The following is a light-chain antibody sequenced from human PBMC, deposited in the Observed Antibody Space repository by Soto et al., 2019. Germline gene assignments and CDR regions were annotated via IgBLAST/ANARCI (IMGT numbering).Light chain of an antibody. CDR1: QRLSSY. J-gene: IGKJ2*01. CDR3: QQRSNWPRYT. V-gene: IGKV3-11*01. CDR2: DAY. Sequence: EIVLTQSPAILSLSPGEGATLSCRASQRLSSYLAWYQQKPGQAPRLLMYDAYNRATDIPARFSGSGSGTDFTLTLSSLEPEDFAVYYCQQRSNWPRYTFGEGTKLEIK.